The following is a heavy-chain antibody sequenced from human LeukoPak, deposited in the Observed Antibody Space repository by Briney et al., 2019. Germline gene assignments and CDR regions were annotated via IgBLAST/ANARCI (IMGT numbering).Heavy chain of an antibody. CDR1: GGSISSYY. Sequence: SETLSLTCTVSGGSISSYYWSWIRQPPGKGLEWIGYIYYSGSTNYNPSLKSRVTISVDTSKNQFSLKLSSVTAADTAVYYCARSGTAMAQGWFDPWGQGTLVTVSS. J-gene: IGHJ5*02. D-gene: IGHD5-18*01. V-gene: IGHV4-59*12. CDR2: IYYSGST. CDR3: ARSGTAMAQGWFDP.